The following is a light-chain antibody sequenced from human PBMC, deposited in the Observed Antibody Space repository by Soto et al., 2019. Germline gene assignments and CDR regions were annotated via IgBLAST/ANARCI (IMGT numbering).Light chain of an antibody. CDR1: SSDVGGYNY. Sequence: QSALTQPASVSGSPGQSITISCTGTSSDVGGYNYVSWYQQLPGTAPKLLIYGNSNRPSGVPDRFSGSKSGTSASLAITGLQAEDEADYYCQSYDSSLSGGVFGGGTKVTVL. J-gene: IGLJ2*01. CDR2: GNS. V-gene: IGLV1-40*01. CDR3: QSYDSSLSGGV.